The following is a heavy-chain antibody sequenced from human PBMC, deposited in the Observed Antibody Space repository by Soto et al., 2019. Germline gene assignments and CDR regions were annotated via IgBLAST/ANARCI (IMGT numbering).Heavy chain of an antibody. V-gene: IGHV3-48*04. D-gene: IGHD6-13*01. CDR2: ISSGSGSI. CDR3: AKLTGGSSWHPLDS. J-gene: IGHJ4*02. CDR1: GCSFDSFS. Sequence: EVQLVESGGGLVQPGGSLRLSCAASGCSFDSFSMDWVRQAPGKGLEWVSYISSGSGSIYYADSVKGRFTISRDNAKNSLSLQMNSLRAEDTAVYYCAKLTGGSSWHPLDSWGQGTLVTVSS.